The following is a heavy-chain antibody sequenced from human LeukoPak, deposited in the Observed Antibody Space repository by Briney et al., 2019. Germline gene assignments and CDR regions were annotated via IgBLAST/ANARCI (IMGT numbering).Heavy chain of an antibody. CDR1: GFTVSSNY. Sequence: GGSLRLSCAASGFTVSSNYMSWVRQAPGKGLEWVSVIYSGGSTYYADSVKGRFTISRDNSKNTLYLQMNSLRAEDTAVYYCARGGSAWYLTKDYWGQGTLVTVSS. D-gene: IGHD6-19*01. CDR3: ARGGSAWYLTKDY. J-gene: IGHJ4*02. V-gene: IGHV3-66*01. CDR2: IYSGGST.